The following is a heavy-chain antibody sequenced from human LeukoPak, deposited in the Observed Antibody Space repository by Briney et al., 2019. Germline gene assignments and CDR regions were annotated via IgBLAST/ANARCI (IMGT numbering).Heavy chain of an antibody. D-gene: IGHD1-26*01. V-gene: IGHV3-48*02. CDR1: GFTLGSFT. J-gene: IGHJ4*02. Sequence: GGSLRLSCAASGFTLGSFTMNWVRQAPGKGLEWVSYIRSGSSTIYYADSVKGRFTISRDNAKNSLYLQMNSLRDEDTAVYYCARASGSLPRYYFDYWGQGTLVTVSS. CDR3: ARASGSLPRYYFDY. CDR2: IRSGSSTI.